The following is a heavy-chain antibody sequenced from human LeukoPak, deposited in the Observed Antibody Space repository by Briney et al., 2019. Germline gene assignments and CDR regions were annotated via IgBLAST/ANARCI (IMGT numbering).Heavy chain of an antibody. Sequence: GGSLRLSCAASGFTFSSYAMSWVRQAPGKGLEWVSAISGSGGSAYYADSVKGRFTISRDNSKNTLYLQMNSLRAEDTAVYYCAKDTWNYDFWSGYTLVHYYYYMDVWGKGTTVTVFS. CDR2: ISGSGGSA. D-gene: IGHD3-3*01. V-gene: IGHV3-23*01. J-gene: IGHJ6*03. CDR3: AKDTWNYDFWSGYTLVHYYYYMDV. CDR1: GFTFSSYA.